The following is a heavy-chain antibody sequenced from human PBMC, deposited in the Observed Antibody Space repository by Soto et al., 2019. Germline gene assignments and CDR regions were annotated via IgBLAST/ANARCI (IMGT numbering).Heavy chain of an antibody. J-gene: IGHJ4*02. CDR1: GFTFTSSA. V-gene: IGHV1-58*02. CDR3: AAEYRIGYDSSGSVSPYYFDY. D-gene: IGHD3-22*01. Sequence: SVKVSCKASGFTFTSSAMQWVRQARGQRLEWIGWIVVGSGNTNYAQKFQERVTITRDMSTSTAYMELSSLRSKDTAVYYCAAEYRIGYDSSGSVSPYYFDYWGQGTLVTVSS. CDR2: IVVGSGNT.